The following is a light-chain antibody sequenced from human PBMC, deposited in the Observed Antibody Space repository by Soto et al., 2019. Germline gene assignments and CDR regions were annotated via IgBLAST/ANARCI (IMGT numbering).Light chain of an antibody. CDR2: YDD. J-gene: IGLJ1*01. Sequence: QSVLTQPPSVSEAPRKRVTISCSGSSSNIGNNAVNWYQQLPGKAPKLLMYYDDLRPSGVSDRFTGSKSGTSASLAISGLQSEDEADYYCAAWDDSLNGYVFGPGTKLTVL. CDR1: SSNIGNNA. CDR3: AAWDDSLNGYV. V-gene: IGLV1-36*01.